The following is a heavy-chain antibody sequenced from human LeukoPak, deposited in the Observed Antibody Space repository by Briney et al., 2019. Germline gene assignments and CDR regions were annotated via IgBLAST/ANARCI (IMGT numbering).Heavy chain of an antibody. CDR1: GGSISSYY. V-gene: IGHV4-59*01. CDR2: IYYSGRP. Sequence: PSETLSLTCTVSGGSISSYYWSWIRQPPGKGLEWIGYIYYSGRPNYNPSLKSRVTISVDTSKNQFSLTLSSVTAADTAVYYCARGQKYRNGYTVTELGSGYFDYWGQGTLVTVSS. D-gene: IGHD5-18*01. J-gene: IGHJ4*02. CDR3: ARGQKYRNGYTVTELGSGYFDY.